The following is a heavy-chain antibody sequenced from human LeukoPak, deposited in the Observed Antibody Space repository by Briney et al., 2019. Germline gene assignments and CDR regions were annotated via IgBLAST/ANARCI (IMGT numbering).Heavy chain of an antibody. CDR1: GYTFTGYY. D-gene: IGHD1-26*01. Sequence: ASVKVSCKASGYTFTGYYMHWVRQASGKGLEWVGRIRSKANSYATAYAASVKGRFTISRDDSKNTAYLQMNSLKTEDTAVYYCTLGATKNYWGQGTLVTVS. J-gene: IGHJ4*02. CDR3: TLGATKNY. V-gene: IGHV3-73*01. CDR2: IRSKANSYAT.